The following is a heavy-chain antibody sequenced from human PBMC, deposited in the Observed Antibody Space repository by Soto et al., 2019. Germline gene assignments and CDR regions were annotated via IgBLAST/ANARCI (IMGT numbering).Heavy chain of an antibody. D-gene: IGHD6-19*01. V-gene: IGHV3-23*01. CDR3: ARRSSGWYFYY. Sequence: EVQLLESGGGLVQPGGSLRLSCAASGFTFSSYAMNWVRQAPGRGLEWVSVSSGSGGSTYYADSVKGRCTISRDNSKHTLYLQMNRLRAEDTAVYYFARRSSGWYFYYWGQGTLVTVSS. CDR2: SSGSGGST. J-gene: IGHJ4*02. CDR1: GFTFSSYA.